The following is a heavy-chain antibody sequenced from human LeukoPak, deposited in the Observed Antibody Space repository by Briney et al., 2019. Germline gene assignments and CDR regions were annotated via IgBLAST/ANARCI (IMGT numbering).Heavy chain of an antibody. CDR3: ARRLGLRWDLQAFDI. D-gene: IGHD4-23*01. J-gene: IGHJ3*02. CDR1: GYTFTSHD. V-gene: IGHV1-8*03. CDR2: MNPNSGNT. Sequence: EASVKVSCKASGYTFTSHDINWVRQATGQGLEWMGWMNPNSGNTGYAQKFQGRVTITRNNSISTVYMELSSLRSEDTVVYYCARRLGLRWDLQAFDIWGQGTMVTVPS.